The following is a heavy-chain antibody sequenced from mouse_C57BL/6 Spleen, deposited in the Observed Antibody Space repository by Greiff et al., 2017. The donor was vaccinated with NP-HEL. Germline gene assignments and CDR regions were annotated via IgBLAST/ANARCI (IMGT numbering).Heavy chain of an antibody. J-gene: IGHJ3*01. D-gene: IGHD2-4*01. CDR2: ILPGSGRT. CDR3: ARGAPRYYDYDEVAY. Sequence: QVQLQQSGAELMKPGASVKLSCKATGYTFTGYWIEWVKQRPGHGLEWIGEILPGSGRTNYNEKFKGKATFTADTSSNTAYMQRSSLTTEDSAIYYCARGAPRYYDYDEVAYWGQGTLVTVSA. V-gene: IGHV1-9*01. CDR1: GYTFTGYW.